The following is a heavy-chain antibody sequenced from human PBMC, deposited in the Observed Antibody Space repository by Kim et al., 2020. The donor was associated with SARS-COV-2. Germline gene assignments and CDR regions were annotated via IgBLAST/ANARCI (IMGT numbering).Heavy chain of an antibody. CDR1: GFSLSDYY. CDR3: ARTFYTTSSPIIYS. V-gene: IGHV3-11*01. CDR2: IRSSGSPI. D-gene: IGHD3-16*01. J-gene: IGHJ4*02. Sequence: GGSLRLSCAASGFSLSDYYMSWIRRAPGKGLEWVTDIRSSGSPIYFGDSVKGRLTVSRDNAKNVLYLQLNSLRAEDTAVYYCARTFYTTSSPIIYSWGQG.